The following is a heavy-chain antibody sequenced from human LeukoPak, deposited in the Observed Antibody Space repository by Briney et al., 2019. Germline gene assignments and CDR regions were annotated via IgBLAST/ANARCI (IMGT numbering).Heavy chain of an antibody. CDR2: INSDGSST. V-gene: IGHV3-74*01. CDR1: GFHFSSYW. CDR3: ARGWLSRGSFFDY. Sequence: GGSLRVSCAASGFHFSSYWMLWVRQVPGKGLVWVSGINSDGSSTSYADSVKGRFTITRDNAKNTLYLQMNSLRAEDTAVYYCARGWLSRGSFFDYWGQGTLVTVSS. J-gene: IGHJ4*02. D-gene: IGHD6-19*01.